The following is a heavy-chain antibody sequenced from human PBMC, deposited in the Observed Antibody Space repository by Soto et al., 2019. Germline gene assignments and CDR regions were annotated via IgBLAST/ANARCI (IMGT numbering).Heavy chain of an antibody. J-gene: IGHJ4*02. CDR2: ISGSGGST. CDR1: GFAFSSYA. V-gene: IGHV3-23*01. Sequence: GGSLRLSCAASGFAFSSYAMSWVRQAPGKGLEWFSAISGSGGSTYYADSVKGRFTISSDSSKNTLYLQMNSLRAEDTAVYYCASLYDCSSTSCYGAARQLWGQGTLVTVSS. CDR3: ASLYDCSSTSCYGAARQL. D-gene: IGHD2-2*01.